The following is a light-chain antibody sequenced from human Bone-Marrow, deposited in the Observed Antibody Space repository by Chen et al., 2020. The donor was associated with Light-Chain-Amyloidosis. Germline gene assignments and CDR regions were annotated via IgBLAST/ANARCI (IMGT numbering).Light chain of an antibody. J-gene: IGLJ3*02. CDR2: DDS. Sequence: SYVLTQPSSVSVAPGQTAPIACGGNNIGSTSVHWYQQTPGQAPLLVVYDDSDRPSGIPERLSGSNSGKTATLTISRVEAGDEADYYCQVWDRSSDRPVFGGGTKLTVI. CDR3: QVWDRSSDRPV. V-gene: IGLV3-21*02. CDR1: NIGSTS.